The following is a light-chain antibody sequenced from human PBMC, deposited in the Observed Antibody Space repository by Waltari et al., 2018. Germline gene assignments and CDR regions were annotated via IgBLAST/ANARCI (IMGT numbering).Light chain of an antibody. J-gene: IGLJ2*01. CDR1: CSDVGGYDF. Sequence: QSALTQPASVPGSPGQSIPISCIGTCSDVGGYDFVSWHQPPPCNAPQLMIYYVSNRPSGVSNRFSGSKSGNTASLTISGLQAEDEADYYCSSYTINSTRLFGGGTKLTVL. CDR2: YVS. CDR3: SSYTINSTRL. V-gene: IGLV2-14*01.